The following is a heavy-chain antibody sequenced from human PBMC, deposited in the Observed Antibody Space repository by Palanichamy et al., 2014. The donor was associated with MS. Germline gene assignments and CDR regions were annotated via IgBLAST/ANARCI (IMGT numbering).Heavy chain of an antibody. J-gene: IGHJ4*02. V-gene: IGHV4-31*03. CDR1: GVSIRNGDYY. CDR2: IYYSGST. CDR3: ASLRIQVATTEFDY. Sequence: VQLQEWAPGTGEAFTRPCPSPCTVSGVSIRNGDYYWSWIRQHPGKGLEWIGRIYYSGSTLYNPSLKSRVTTSVDTSKSQFSLKLTSVTAADTAVYFCASLRIQVATTEFDYWGQGTLVTVSS. D-gene: IGHD5-12*01.